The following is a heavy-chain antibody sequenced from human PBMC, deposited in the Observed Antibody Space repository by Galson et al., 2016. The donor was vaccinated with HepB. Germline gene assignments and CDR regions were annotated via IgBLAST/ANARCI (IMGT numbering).Heavy chain of an antibody. D-gene: IGHD1-26*01. Sequence: SETLSLTCTVSGGSISSGSISNSSYYWGWIRQPPGKGLEWIGSIYYTGSTYYNPSLKRRVTISVDTSKNQFSLKQNSVTAADTAVDYCARLRWELSPRFDPWGQGTLVTVSS. CDR2: IYYTGST. CDR3: ARLRWELSPRFDP. V-gene: IGHV4-39*01. CDR1: GGSISSGSISNSSYY. J-gene: IGHJ5*02.